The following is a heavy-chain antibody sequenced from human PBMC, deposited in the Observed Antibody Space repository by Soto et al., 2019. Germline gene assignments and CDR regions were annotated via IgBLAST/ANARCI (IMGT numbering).Heavy chain of an antibody. CDR1: GFTFSSYA. D-gene: IGHD6-13*01. V-gene: IGHV3-23*01. Sequence: GGSLRLSCAASGFTFSSYAMRWVRQAPGKGLEWVSAISGSGDSTYYTDSVKGRFTISRDNSKNTLYLQMNSLRAEDTAVYYCARRGPGTYFDYRGQGTLVTVSS. J-gene: IGHJ4*02. CDR3: ARRGPGTYFDY. CDR2: ISGSGDST.